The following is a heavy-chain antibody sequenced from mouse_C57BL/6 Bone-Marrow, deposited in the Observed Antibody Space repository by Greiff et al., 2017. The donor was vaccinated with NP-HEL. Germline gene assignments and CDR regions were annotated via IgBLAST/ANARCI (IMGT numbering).Heavy chain of an antibody. CDR3: TREGRWGWLLRDYFDY. Sequence: EVQLQQSGTVLARPGASVKMSCKTSGYTFTSYCMHWVKQRLGQGLDWIGAFYPGNGDTSYNQKFKGQATLTAVTSASTAYMELSSRTNEDSAVYYCTREGRWGWLLRDYFDYWGQGTTLTVSS. J-gene: IGHJ2*01. V-gene: IGHV1-5*01. CDR2: FYPGNGDT. D-gene: IGHD2-3*01. CDR1: GYTFTSYC.